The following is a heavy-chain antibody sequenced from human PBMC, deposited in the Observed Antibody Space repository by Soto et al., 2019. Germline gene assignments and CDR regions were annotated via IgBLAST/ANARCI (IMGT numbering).Heavy chain of an antibody. CDR3: TRAIAD. J-gene: IGHJ4*02. CDR2: IRNKANSYTT. Sequence: PASGFTFSDHYMDWVRQAPGKGLEWVGRIRNKANSYTTEYAASVKGRFTITRDDSKNSLYLQMNSLITEGTAVYYCTRAIADWGQGTRVTVSS. V-gene: IGHV3-72*01. CDR1: GFTFSDHY. D-gene: IGHD6-13*01.